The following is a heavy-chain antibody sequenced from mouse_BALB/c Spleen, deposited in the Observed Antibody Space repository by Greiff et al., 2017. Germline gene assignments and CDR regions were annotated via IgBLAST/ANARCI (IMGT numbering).Heavy chain of an antibody. CDR2: INPSTGYT. D-gene: IGHD2-2*01. CDR3: ARIYYGYDGGY. CDR1: GYTFTSYW. V-gene: IGHV1-7*01. Sequence: GQLQQSGAELAKPGASVKMSCKASGYTFTSYWMHWVKQRPGQGLEWIGYINPSTGYTEYNQKFKDKATLTADKSSSTAYMQLSSLTSEDSAVYYCARIYYGYDGGYWGQGTTLTVSS. J-gene: IGHJ2*01.